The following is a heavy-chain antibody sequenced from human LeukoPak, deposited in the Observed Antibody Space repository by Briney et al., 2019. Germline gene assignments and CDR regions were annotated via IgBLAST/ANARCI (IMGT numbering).Heavy chain of an antibody. CDR2: IYTSGST. CDR1: GNSISSGDNY. J-gene: IGHJ3*02. CDR3: ARGSPSAPGAFDI. V-gene: IGHV4-61*02. Sequence: SETLSLTCTVSGNSISSGDNYWSWIRQPAGKGLEWIGRIYTSGSTNYNPSLKSRVTISVDTSKNQFSLKLSSVTAADTAVYYCARGSPSAPGAFDIWGQGTMVTVSS.